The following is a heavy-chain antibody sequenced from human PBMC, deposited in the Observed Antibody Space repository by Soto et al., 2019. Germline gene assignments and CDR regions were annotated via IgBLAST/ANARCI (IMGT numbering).Heavy chain of an antibody. CDR3: AREGWWEPQQVYYGLDV. CDR2: ISSSGSTR. J-gene: IGHJ6*02. D-gene: IGHD1-26*01. Sequence: GVSLRLSCAASGFTLSSYEIHWVRQAPGKGLEWVSYISSSGSTRYYGDSVRGRFTISRDNAKDSLYLQMNSLRAEDTAVYYCAREGWWEPQQVYYGLDVWGQGTTVTVSS. V-gene: IGHV3-48*03. CDR1: GFTLSSYE.